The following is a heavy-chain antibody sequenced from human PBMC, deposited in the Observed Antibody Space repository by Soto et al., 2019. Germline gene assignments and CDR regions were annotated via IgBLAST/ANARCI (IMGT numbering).Heavy chain of an antibody. D-gene: IGHD2-21*02. CDR3: ARDLWGYCGTDCYPLDV. Sequence: PSDTLSLTFTFSGGSISGYYWSWIRQPPGKGLEWIGYMYNTGSTVYNPSFKSRVTISVDTSKNQFYLKLNSVTAADTAVYYCARDLWGYCGTDCYPLDVWGQGTTVTVS. V-gene: IGHV4-59*01. CDR2: MYNTGST. J-gene: IGHJ6*02. CDR1: GGSISGYY.